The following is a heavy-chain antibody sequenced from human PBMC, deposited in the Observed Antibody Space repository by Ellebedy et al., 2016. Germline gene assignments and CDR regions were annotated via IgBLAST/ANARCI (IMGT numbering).Heavy chain of an antibody. CDR2: INNDGTT. Sequence: GSLRLSCSVSGGSISSYYWSWIRQPPGKGLEWIAYINNDGTTNYNPSLVSRVTISIDASKNQFSLKVNSVAAADTAVYYCARQYPSLRGGAFDIWGQGTMVTVSS. V-gene: IGHV4-59*08. J-gene: IGHJ3*02. CDR3: ARQYPSLRGGAFDI. D-gene: IGHD4-23*01. CDR1: GGSISSYY.